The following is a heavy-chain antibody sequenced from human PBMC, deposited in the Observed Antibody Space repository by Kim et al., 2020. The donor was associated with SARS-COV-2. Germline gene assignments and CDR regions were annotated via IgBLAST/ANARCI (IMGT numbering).Heavy chain of an antibody. J-gene: IGHJ6*02. CDR3: ARDRKHYGMDV. Sequence: NYAQKCQGRVTITADESTSTAYMELSSLRSEDTAVYYCARDRKHYGMDVGGQGTTVTVSS. V-gene: IGHV1-69*01.